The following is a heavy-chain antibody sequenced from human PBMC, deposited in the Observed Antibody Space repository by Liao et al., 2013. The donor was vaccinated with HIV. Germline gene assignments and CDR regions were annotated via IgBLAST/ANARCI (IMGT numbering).Heavy chain of an antibody. CDR2: IYHSGST. J-gene: IGHJ4*02. CDR3: ARGKVDTAMDPYYYFDY. D-gene: IGHD5-18*01. Sequence: QLQLQESGSGLVKPSQTLSLTCAVSGGSISSGGYSWSWIRQPPGQGLEWIGYIYHSGSTYYNPSLKSRVTISVDRSKNQFSLKLSSVTAADTAVYYCARGKVDTAMDPYYYFDYWGQGTLVTVSS. V-gene: IGHV4-30-2*01. CDR1: GGSISSGGYS.